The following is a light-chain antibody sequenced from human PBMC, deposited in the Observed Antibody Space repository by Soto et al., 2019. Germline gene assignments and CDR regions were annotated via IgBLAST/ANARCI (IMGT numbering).Light chain of an antibody. CDR1: QSVSSY. J-gene: IGKJ4*01. V-gene: IGKV3-11*01. CDR2: DAS. CDR3: QQRSNWLT. Sequence: EIVLTQSPATLSLSPGERATLSCRASQSVSSYLAWYQQKPGKAPRLLIYDASNRATGIPARFSGSGSGTDFTLTISSLEPEDFAAYYCQQRSNWLTFGGGTKVEIK.